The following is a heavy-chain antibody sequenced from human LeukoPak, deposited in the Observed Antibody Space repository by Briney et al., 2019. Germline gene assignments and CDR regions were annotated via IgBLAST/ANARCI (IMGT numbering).Heavy chain of an antibody. Sequence: GGSLRLSCAASGFTFSSYGMHWVRQAPGKGLEWVAFIRYDGSNKYYADSVKGRFTISRDNSKNTLYLQMNSLRAEDTAVYYCAKDSLTVWFGELFSADYYYMDVWGKGTTVTISS. CDR3: AKDSLTVWFGELFSADYYYMDV. D-gene: IGHD3-10*01. CDR2: IRYDGSNK. V-gene: IGHV3-30*02. CDR1: GFTFSSYG. J-gene: IGHJ6*03.